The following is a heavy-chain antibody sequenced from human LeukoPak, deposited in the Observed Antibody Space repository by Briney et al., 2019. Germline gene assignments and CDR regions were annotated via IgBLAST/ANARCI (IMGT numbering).Heavy chain of an antibody. J-gene: IGHJ5*02. Sequence: PSETLSLTCTVSGGSISSRHYYWGWLRQPPGKGLDWIVSVYYSGSTYYNPSLKSRVTISVDTSNNESSLKMNSVTAADTAVYFCARQADFGGVIASSWFDLWGEGAHVTVSS. CDR2: VYYSGST. CDR3: ARQADFGGVIASSWFDL. D-gene: IGHD3-16*02. CDR1: GGSISSRHYY. V-gene: IGHV4-39*01.